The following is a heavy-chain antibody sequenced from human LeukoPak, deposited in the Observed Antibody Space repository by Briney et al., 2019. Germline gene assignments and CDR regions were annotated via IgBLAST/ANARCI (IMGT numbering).Heavy chain of an antibody. Sequence: SETLSLTCTVSGGSISSSSYYWGWIRQPPGKGLEWIGSIYYSGSTYYNPSLKSRVTVSVDTSKNQFSLKLSSVTAADTAVYYCATQAYYYYYMDAWGKGTTVTVSS. CDR2: IYYSGST. V-gene: IGHV4-39*01. CDR1: GGSISSSSYY. CDR3: ATQAYYYYYMDA. J-gene: IGHJ6*03.